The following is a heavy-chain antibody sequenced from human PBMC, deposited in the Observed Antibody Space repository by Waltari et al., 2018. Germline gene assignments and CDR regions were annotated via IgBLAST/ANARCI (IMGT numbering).Heavy chain of an antibody. CDR1: GGSISSSSYY. CDR2: IYYRGST. CDR3: ARNVSSISSSRDAFDY. J-gene: IGHJ4*02. V-gene: IGHV4-39*07. D-gene: IGHD6-13*01. Sequence: QLQLQESGPGLVKPSETLSLTCTVSGGSISSSSYYWGWIRQPPGKGLALVGSIYYRGSTYYNPSLKSRVTISVDTSKNQFSLKLSSVTAADTAVYYCARNVSSISSSRDAFDYWGQGTLVSVSS.